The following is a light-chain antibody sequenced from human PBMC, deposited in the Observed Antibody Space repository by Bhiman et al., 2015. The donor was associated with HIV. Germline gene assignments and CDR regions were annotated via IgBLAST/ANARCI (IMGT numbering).Light chain of an antibody. CDR2: YDT. CDR1: NIGSKS. V-gene: IGLV3-21*01. Sequence: GPGKTARITCGGNNIGSKSVHWFQQKPGQAPVVVMYYDTDRPSGVPDRFSGSKSGTSASLAITGLQAEDEADYYCQSYDSLSGSYVFGTGTEVTVL. J-gene: IGLJ1*01. CDR3: QSYDSLSGSYV.